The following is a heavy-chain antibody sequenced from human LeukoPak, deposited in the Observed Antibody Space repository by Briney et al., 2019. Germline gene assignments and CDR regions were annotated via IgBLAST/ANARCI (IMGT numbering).Heavy chain of an antibody. J-gene: IGHJ4*02. V-gene: IGHV3-21*01. Sequence: GGSLRLSCAASGFTFSSYSMNWVRQALGKGLEWVSSISSSSSYIYCADSVKGRFTISRDNAKNSLYLQMNSLRAEDTAVYYCAREDRSWYYDFWSGPRDFDYWGQGTLVTVSS. D-gene: IGHD3-3*01. CDR3: AREDRSWYYDFWSGPRDFDY. CDR2: ISSSSSYI. CDR1: GFTFSSYS.